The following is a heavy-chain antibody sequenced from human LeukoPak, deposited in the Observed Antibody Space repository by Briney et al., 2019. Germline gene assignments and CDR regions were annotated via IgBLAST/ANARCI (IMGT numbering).Heavy chain of an antibody. CDR3: APIAIRSGY. Sequence: GRSLRLSCAASGFTFSNYGMHWVRQAPGKGLEWVAVIWSDGSNKYYADSVKGRFTIFRDNSKNTLYLQMNSLRAEDTAVYYCAPIAIRSGYWGQGTLVTVSS. CDR1: GFTFSNYG. CDR2: IWSDGSNK. V-gene: IGHV3-33*01. J-gene: IGHJ4*02. D-gene: IGHD3-9*01.